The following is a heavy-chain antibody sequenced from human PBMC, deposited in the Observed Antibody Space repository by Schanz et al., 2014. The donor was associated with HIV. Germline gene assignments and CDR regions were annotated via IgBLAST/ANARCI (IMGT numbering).Heavy chain of an antibody. J-gene: IGHJ4*02. D-gene: IGHD2-2*02. CDR3: AKDPGILPRTYFDS. CDR2: ISGNGDSA. V-gene: IGHV3-23*01. CDR1: RFTFSRYG. Sequence: EVQLLESVGGLVQPGGFLRLSCAASRFTFSRYGMSWVRQTPDKGLEWVSSISGNGDSAYYADSVRGRFTISRDNSLHMLYLEMKSLRAEDTAVYYCAKDPGILPRTYFDSWGQGTPVTVSS.